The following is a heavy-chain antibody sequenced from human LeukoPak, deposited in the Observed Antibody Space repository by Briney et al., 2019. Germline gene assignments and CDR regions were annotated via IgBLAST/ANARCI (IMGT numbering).Heavy chain of an antibody. V-gene: IGHV6-1*01. CDR2: TYYRSKWYN. J-gene: IGHJ3*02. D-gene: IGHD4/OR15-4a*01. CDR1: GDSVSSNSTA. CDR3: ARKRLSADSFDI. Sequence: SQTLSLTCAISGDSVSSNSTAWNWIRQSPSRGLEWLGRTYYRSKWYNDYTLPVKSRITFNPDTSKNQFSLQLNSVTPEDTAVYYCARKRLSADSFDIWGQGTMVTVSS.